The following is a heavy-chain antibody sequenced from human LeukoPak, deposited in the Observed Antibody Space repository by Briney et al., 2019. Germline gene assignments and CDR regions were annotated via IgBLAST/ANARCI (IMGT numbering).Heavy chain of an antibody. V-gene: IGHV4-59*08. CDR3: ARGGSYHLPGDS. CDR1: GGSISSYY. Sequence: SETLSLTCTVSGGSISSYYWSWIRQPPGKGPEWIGYIYYSGSTNYNPSLKSRVTISVDTSKNQFSLKLSSVTAADTAVYYCARGGSYHLPGDSWGQGTLVTVSS. CDR2: IYYSGST. J-gene: IGHJ5*02. D-gene: IGHD1-26*01.